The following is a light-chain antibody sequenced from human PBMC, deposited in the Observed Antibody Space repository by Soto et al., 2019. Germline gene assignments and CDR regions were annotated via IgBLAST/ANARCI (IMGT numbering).Light chain of an antibody. Sequence: DIQMTQSPSTLSASVGDRVTITCRASQSISSWLAWYQQKPGKAPKLLIYDASSLESGVPSRFSGSGSGTEFTLTTSSLQPDDFATYYCQQYNSYSSVTFGQGTKVDI. CDR2: DAS. CDR1: QSISSW. CDR3: QQYNSYSSVT. J-gene: IGKJ1*01. V-gene: IGKV1-5*01.